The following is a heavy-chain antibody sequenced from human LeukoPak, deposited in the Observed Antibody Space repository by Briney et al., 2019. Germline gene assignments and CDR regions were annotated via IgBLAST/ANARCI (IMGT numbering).Heavy chain of an antibody. J-gene: IGHJ5*02. D-gene: IGHD6-13*01. CDR1: GYTFTSYA. CDR2: IIPIFGTA. CDR3: ARDGGVSAADDNWFDP. V-gene: IGHV1-69*13. Sequence: GASVKVSCKASGYTFTSYAISWVRQAPGQGLEWMGGIIPIFGTANYAQKFQGRVTITADESTSTAYMELSSLRSEDTAVYYCARDGGVSAADDNWFDPWGQGTLVTVSS.